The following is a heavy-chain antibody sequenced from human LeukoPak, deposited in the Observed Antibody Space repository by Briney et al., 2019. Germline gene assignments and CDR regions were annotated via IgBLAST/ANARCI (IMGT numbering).Heavy chain of an antibody. CDR3: ARARDSSWDY. D-gene: IGHD6-13*01. J-gene: IGHJ4*02. CDR1: GFTFSSYW. V-gene: IGHV3-7*03. CDR2: IKDDGSEK. Sequence: GGSLRLSCAASGFTFSSYWMSWVRQAPGKGLEWVANIKDDGSEKYYVDPVKGRFTISRDDAKNSLYLQMNSLRAEDTAVYYCARARDSSWDYWGQGTLVTVSS.